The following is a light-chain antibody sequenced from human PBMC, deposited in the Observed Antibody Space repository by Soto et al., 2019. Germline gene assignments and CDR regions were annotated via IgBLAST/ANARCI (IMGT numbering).Light chain of an antibody. Sequence: DIQMTQSPSSLSASVGDRVTITCRSSQTISTYLQWFHQKPGQAPNLLIYDASSLQTGVPSRFSGSGSGTDFTLTISRLQPEDFGTYYCQQTYSSFVSFGGGTRVEMK. V-gene: IGKV1-39*01. CDR3: QQTYSSFVS. CDR1: QTISTY. CDR2: DAS. J-gene: IGKJ4*01.